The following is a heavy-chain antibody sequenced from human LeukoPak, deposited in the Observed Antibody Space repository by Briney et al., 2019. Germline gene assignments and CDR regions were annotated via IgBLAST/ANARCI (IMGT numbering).Heavy chain of an antibody. CDR2: SSIISSTI. CDR3: ARLHGDYPFDF. D-gene: IGHD2-21*01. Sequence: GGSLRLSCAASGVPFSSYSMNWVRQAPAKGLEWGSYSSIISSTIYYADSVKGRFTISTDNAKNSLYLQMNSLRAEDTAVYYCARLHGDYPFDFWGQGTLVTVSS. V-gene: IGHV3-48*01. CDR1: GVPFSSYS. J-gene: IGHJ4*02.